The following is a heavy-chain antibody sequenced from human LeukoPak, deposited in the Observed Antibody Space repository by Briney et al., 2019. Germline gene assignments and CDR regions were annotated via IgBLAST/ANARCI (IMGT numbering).Heavy chain of an antibody. J-gene: IGHJ4*02. CDR2: IYYSGST. V-gene: IGHV4-39*01. CDR3: ARRGDSSGYYPFDY. CDR1: GGSISSSSYY. Sequence: PSETLSLTCTVSGGSISSSSYYWGWIRLPPGKGLEWIGSIYYSGSTYYNPSLKSRVTISVDTSKNQFSLKLSSVTAADTAVYYCARRGDSSGYYPFDYWGQGTLVTVSS. D-gene: IGHD3-22*01.